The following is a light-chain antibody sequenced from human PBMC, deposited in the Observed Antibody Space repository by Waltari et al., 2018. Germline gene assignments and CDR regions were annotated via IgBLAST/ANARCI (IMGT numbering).Light chain of an antibody. CDR2: DVS. Sequence: QSALTQPASVSGSPGPSITISCPGTSSHVGRYTYVSWSQQHPGKAPKLLIYDVSDRPSGVSNRFSGSKSGNTAFLTISGLQAEDEGDYYCNSYASNSDGLFGGGTKLTVL. CDR1: SSHVGRYTY. V-gene: IGLV2-14*03. CDR3: NSYASNSDGL. J-gene: IGLJ2*01.